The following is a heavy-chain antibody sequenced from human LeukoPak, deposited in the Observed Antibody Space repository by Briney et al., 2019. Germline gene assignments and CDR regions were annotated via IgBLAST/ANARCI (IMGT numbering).Heavy chain of an antibody. CDR1: GGSISSSSYY. D-gene: IGHD3-16*01. J-gene: IGHJ4*02. CDR3: ASLRVPGDFDY. CDR2: IYYSGST. V-gene: IGHV4-39*07. Sequence: SETLSLTCTVSGGSISSSSYYWGWIRQPPGKGLEWIGSIYYSGSTYYNPSLKSRVTMSVDTSKNQFSLKLSSVTAADTAVYYCASLRVPGDFDYWGQGTLVTVSS.